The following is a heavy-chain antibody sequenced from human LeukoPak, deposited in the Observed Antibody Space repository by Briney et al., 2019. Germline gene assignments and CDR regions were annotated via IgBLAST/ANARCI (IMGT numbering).Heavy chain of an antibody. J-gene: IGHJ4*02. CDR3: ARVFFEVYGAPFDY. CDR1: GYTFTGYY. CDR2: ISAYNGNT. Sequence: ASVKVSCKASGYTFTGYYMHWVRQAPGQGLEWMGWISAYNGNTNYAQKLQGRVTMTTDTSTSTAYMELRSLRSDDTAVYYCARVFFEVYGAPFDYWGQGTLVTVSS. D-gene: IGHD4-17*01. V-gene: IGHV1-18*04.